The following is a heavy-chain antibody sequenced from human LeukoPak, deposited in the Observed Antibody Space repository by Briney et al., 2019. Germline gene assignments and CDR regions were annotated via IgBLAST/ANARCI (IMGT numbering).Heavy chain of an antibody. CDR1: GGSISSGGYY. CDR3: ARQAVEMATFVVDY. D-gene: IGHD5-24*01. CDR2: IYHSGST. Sequence: SETLSLTCTVSGGSISSGGYYWSWIRQPPGKGLEWIGYIYHSGSTYYNPSLKSRVTISVDRSKNQFSLELSSVTAADTAVYYCARQAVEMATFVVDYWGQGTLVTVSS. V-gene: IGHV4-30-2*01. J-gene: IGHJ4*02.